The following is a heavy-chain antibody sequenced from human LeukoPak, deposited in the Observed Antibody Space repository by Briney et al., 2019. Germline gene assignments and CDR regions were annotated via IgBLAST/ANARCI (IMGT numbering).Heavy chain of an antibody. Sequence: SETLSLTCTVSGGSTSSYYWSWIRQPPGKGLEWIGYIYYSGSTNYNPSLKSRVTISVDTSKNQFSLKLSSVTAADTAVYYCARGGTTKNGFDIWGQGTMVTVSS. CDR3: ARGGTTKNGFDI. J-gene: IGHJ3*02. CDR2: IYYSGST. CDR1: GGSTSSYY. V-gene: IGHV4-59*01. D-gene: IGHD1-1*01.